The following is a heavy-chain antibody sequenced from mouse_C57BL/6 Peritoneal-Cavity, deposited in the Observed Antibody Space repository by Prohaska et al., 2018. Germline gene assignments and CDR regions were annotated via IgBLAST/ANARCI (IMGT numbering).Heavy chain of an antibody. Sequence: VKQAPGKGLKWMGWINTYSGVPTYADDFKGRFAFSLETSASTAYLQINNLKNEDTATYVCARGQLRLRIGFAYWGQGTLVTVSA. CDR3: ARGQLRLRIGFAY. CDR2: INTYSGVP. J-gene: IGHJ3*01. D-gene: IGHD3-2*02. V-gene: IGHV9-3*01.